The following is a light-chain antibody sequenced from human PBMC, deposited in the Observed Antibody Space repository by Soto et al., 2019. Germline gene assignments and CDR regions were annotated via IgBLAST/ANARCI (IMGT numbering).Light chain of an antibody. CDR3: SSYTSSSTYV. CDR2: DLT. Sequence: QSALAQPASVSGSPGQSITISCTGTNSDVGGYNFVSWYQQHPGKAPKLMIYDLTYRSSGVSYRFSGYKSGNTASLTISGLQAEDEADYYCSSYTSSSTYVFGTGTKLTVL. J-gene: IGLJ1*01. CDR1: NSDVGGYNF. V-gene: IGLV2-14*03.